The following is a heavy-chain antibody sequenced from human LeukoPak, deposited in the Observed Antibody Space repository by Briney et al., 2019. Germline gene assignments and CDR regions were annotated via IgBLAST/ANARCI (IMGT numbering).Heavy chain of an antibody. J-gene: IGHJ4*02. CDR1: SGSISSYY. D-gene: IGHD1-26*01. V-gene: IGHV4-4*07. CDR3: ARESTSYSGSYLDYFDY. CDR2: IYTSGST. Sequence: SETLSLTCTVSSGSISSYYWSWIRQPAGKGLEWIGRIYTSGSTNYNPSLKSRVTMSVDTSKNQFSLELSSVTAADTAVYYCARESTSYSGSYLDYFDYWGQGTLVTVSS.